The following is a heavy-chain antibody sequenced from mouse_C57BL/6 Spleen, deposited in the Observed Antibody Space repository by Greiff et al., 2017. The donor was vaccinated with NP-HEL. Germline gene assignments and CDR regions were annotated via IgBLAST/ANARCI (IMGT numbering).Heavy chain of an antibody. J-gene: IGHJ2*01. CDR1: GYAFSSYW. CDR2: IYPGDGDT. CDR3: ARVRGSSLYYFDY. Sequence: QVQLQQSGAELVKPGASVKISCKASGYAFSSYWMNWVKQRPGKGLEWIGQIYPGDGDTNYNGKFKGKATLTADKSSSTAYMQLSSLTSEDSAVYFCARVRGSSLYYFDYWGQGTTLTVSS. D-gene: IGHD1-1*01. V-gene: IGHV1-80*01.